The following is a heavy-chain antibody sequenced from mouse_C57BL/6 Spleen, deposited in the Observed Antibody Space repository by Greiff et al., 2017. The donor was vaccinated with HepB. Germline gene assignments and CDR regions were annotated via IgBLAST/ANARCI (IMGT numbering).Heavy chain of an antibody. CDR3: AIDRDGYPWFAY. V-gene: IGHV1-64*01. D-gene: IGHD2-3*01. J-gene: IGHJ3*01. CDR2: IHPNSGST. CDR1: GYTFTSYW. Sequence: VQLQQPGAELVKPGASVKLSCKASGYTFTSYWMHWVKQRPGQGLEWIGMIHPNSGSTNYNEKFKSKATRTVDKSSITAYMQLSSLTSEDSAVYYCAIDRDGYPWFAYWGQGTLVTVSA.